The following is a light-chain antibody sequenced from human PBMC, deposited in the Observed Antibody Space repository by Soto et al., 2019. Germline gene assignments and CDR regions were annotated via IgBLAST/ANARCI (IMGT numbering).Light chain of an antibody. Sequence: QAVVTQPPSVSAAPGQKVTISCSGSSSNIGNNYVSWYQQLPGTAPKLLIYENNKRPSGIPDRFSGSKSGTSATLGITGLQTGDEADYYCGAWDSNMRAVVFGTGTKLTVL. J-gene: IGLJ1*01. CDR1: SSNIGNNY. CDR2: ENN. V-gene: IGLV1-51*02. CDR3: GAWDSNMRAVV.